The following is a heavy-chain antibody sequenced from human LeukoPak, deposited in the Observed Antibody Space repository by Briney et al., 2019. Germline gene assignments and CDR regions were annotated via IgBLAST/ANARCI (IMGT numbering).Heavy chain of an antibody. V-gene: IGHV3-23*01. CDR2: ISGSGGST. D-gene: IGHD3-3*01. CDR3: AKDGHYDFWSGYFDY. J-gene: IGHJ4*02. Sequence: PGGSLRPSCAASGFTFSSYAMSWVRQAPGKGLEWVSAISGSGGSTYYADSVKGRFTISRDNSKNTLYLQMNSLRAEDTAVYYCAKDGHYDFWSGYFDYWGQGTLVTVSS. CDR1: GFTFSSYA.